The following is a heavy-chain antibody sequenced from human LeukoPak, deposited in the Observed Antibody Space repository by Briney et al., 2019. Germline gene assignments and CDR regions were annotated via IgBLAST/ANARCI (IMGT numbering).Heavy chain of an antibody. V-gene: IGHV3-23*01. D-gene: IGHD2-2*01. CDR3: AKEPREYCSTTSCPNWIDP. CDR1: GFTFSSYA. J-gene: IGHJ5*02. CDR2: ISASGGTT. Sequence: GGSLRLSCAASGFTFSSYAMSWFRQAPGKGLEWVSSISASGGTTYYADSVKGRFTISRDNSKNTLYLQMSSLRVEDTAVYYCAKEPREYCSTTSCPNWIDPWGQGTLVTVSS.